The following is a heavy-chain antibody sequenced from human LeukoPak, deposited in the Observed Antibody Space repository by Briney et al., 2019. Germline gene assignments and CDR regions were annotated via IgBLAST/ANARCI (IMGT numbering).Heavy chain of an antibody. D-gene: IGHD3-22*01. Sequence: PGGSLRLSCAASGFTFNTYTMNWVRQAPGKGLEWVSSIGSTSTFIYYADSVKGRFTISRDNARNSLYLQMNSLRAEDTAVYYCSRSRKNYSGTRGYWPNAIDIWGQGTMVTVSS. CDR3: SRSRKNYSGTRGYWPNAIDI. J-gene: IGHJ3*02. CDR2: IGSTSTFI. CDR1: GFTFNTYT. V-gene: IGHV3-21*01.